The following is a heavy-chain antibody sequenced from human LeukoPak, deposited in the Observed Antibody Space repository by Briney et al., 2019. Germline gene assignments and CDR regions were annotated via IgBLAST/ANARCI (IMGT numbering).Heavy chain of an antibody. Sequence: SVKVSCKASGFTFNRSAVQWVRQAREQRLEWIGWIVVGSDNTNYAQKFQERVTITRDMSTSTAYMELSSLRSEDTAVYYCATEMATFSRYFDYWGQGTLVTVSS. J-gene: IGHJ4*02. CDR2: IVVGSDNT. CDR3: ATEMATFSRYFDY. CDR1: GFTFNRSA. D-gene: IGHD5-24*01. V-gene: IGHV1-58*01.